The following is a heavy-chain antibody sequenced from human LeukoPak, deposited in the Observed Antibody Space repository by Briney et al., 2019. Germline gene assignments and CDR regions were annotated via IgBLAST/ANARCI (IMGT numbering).Heavy chain of an antibody. V-gene: IGHV3-30-3*01. Sequence: GGSLRLSCAASGFTFSSYAMHWVRQAPGKGLEWVAVISYDGSNQYYADSVKGRFTISRDNSKNTLYLQMNSLRAEDTAVYYCAKEVVLWFGELSYFDYWGQGTLVTVSS. CDR2: ISYDGSNQ. CDR3: AKEVVLWFGELSYFDY. D-gene: IGHD3-10*01. J-gene: IGHJ4*02. CDR1: GFTFSSYA.